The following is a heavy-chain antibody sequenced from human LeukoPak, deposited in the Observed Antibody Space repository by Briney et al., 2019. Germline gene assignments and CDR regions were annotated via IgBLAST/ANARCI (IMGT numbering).Heavy chain of an antibody. CDR3: ARKSGSSGYPFDY. D-gene: IGHD3-22*01. CDR2: ITSSSSAI. Sequence: HSGGSLRLSCAASGFAFGSYSMNWVRQAPGKGLEWVSYITSSSSAIYYADSVKGRFTISRDNAKNSLYLQMNSLRAEDTAVYYCARKSGSSGYPFDYWGQGTVVTVSS. V-gene: IGHV3-48*01. CDR1: GFAFGSYS. J-gene: IGHJ4*02.